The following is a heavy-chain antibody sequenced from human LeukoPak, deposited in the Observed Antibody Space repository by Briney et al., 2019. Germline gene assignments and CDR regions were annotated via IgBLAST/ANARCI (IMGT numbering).Heavy chain of an antibody. V-gene: IGHV5-51*01. D-gene: IGHD6-19*01. J-gene: IGHJ4*02. CDR2: IYPGDSDT. CDR3: ARIGGSGWVMSRFDY. Sequence: GESLKISCKGSGYRFTSYWIGWVRQMPGKGLEWMGIIYPGDSDTRYSPSFQAQVTISADKSISTAYLQWSSLKASDTAMYYCARIGGSGWVMSRFDYWGQGTLVTVSS. CDR1: GYRFTSYW.